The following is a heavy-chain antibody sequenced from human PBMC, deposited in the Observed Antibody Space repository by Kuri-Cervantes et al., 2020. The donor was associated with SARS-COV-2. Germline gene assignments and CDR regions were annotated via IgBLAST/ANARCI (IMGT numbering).Heavy chain of an antibody. J-gene: IGHJ4*02. CDR3: VRDGDHWNFDY. CDR1: GFNFNNAW. CDR2: INPDGSYT. Sequence: GESLKISCAASGFNFNNAWMSWVRQAPGKGLVWVSRINPDGSYTNNADSVKGRFTLSRDNAKNMLFLQMNSLRAEDTAVYYCVRDGDHWNFDYWGQGTLVTVSS. V-gene: IGHV3-74*01. D-gene: IGHD1-1*01.